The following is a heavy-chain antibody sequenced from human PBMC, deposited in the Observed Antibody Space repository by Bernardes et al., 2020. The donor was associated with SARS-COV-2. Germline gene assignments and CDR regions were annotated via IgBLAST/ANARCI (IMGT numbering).Heavy chain of an antibody. D-gene: IGHD3-3*01. CDR3: ARGGAVIRYLEWPRGGMDV. V-gene: IGHV1-2*02. J-gene: IGHJ6*02. CDR2: INPNNGGK. Sequence: ASVKVSCKASGYSFTGYYIHWIRQAPGQGLEWMGWINPNNGGKDFAQKFQGRLTMTRDTSTSTAYMELSNLNSDDTAVYYCARGGAVIRYLEWPRGGMDVWGLGTLVTVSS. CDR1: GYSFTGYY.